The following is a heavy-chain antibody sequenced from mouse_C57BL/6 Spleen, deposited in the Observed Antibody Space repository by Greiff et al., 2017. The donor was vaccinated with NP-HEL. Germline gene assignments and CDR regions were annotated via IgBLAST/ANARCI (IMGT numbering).Heavy chain of an antibody. Sequence: QVQLQQSGAELARPGASVKLSCKASGYTFTSYGTSWVKQRTGQGLEWIGEIYPRSGNTYYNEKFKGKATLTADKSSSTAYMELRSLTSEDSAVYFCARERRDYSNYDYAMDYWGQGTSVTVSS. D-gene: IGHD2-5*01. CDR3: ARERRDYSNYDYAMDY. CDR1: GYTFTSYG. V-gene: IGHV1-81*01. J-gene: IGHJ4*01. CDR2: IYPRSGNT.